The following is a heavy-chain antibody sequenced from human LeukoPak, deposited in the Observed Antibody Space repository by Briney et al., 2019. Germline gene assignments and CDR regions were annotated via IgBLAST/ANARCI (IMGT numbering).Heavy chain of an antibody. J-gene: IGHJ2*01. D-gene: IGHD3-10*01. CDR1: GFTFDDYA. V-gene: IGHV3-9*01. CDR3: AKDYGSGSPYWYFDL. Sequence: PGGSLRLSCAASGFTFDDYAMHWVRQAPGKGLEWVSGISWSSGSIGYADSVKGRFTISRDNAKNSLYLQMNSLRAEDTALYYCAKDYGSGSPYWYFDLWGRGTLVTVSS. CDR2: ISWSSGSI.